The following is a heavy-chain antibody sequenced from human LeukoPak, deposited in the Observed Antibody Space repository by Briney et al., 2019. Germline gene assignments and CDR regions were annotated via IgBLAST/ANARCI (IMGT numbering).Heavy chain of an antibody. J-gene: IGHJ4*02. Sequence: PSETLSLTCAVYGGSFSGYYWSWIRQPPGKGLEWIGEINHSGSTNYNPSLKSRVTISVDTSKNQFSLKLSSVTAADTAVYYCARGLRGTADYWGQGTLVTVSS. CDR3: ARGLRGTADY. V-gene: IGHV4-34*01. D-gene: IGHD1-1*01. CDR1: GGSFSGYY. CDR2: INHSGST.